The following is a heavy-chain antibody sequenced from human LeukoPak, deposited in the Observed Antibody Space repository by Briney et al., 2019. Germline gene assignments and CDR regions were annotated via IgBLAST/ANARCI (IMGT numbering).Heavy chain of an antibody. D-gene: IGHD4-17*01. CDR1: GGSFNGYY. CDR2: INHSGST. CDR3: ARMAVTTDDY. J-gene: IGHJ4*02. Sequence: SETLSLTCAVYGGSFNGYYWSWIRQPPGKGLEWIGEINHSGSTNYNPSLKSRVTISVDASKNQFSLKLSSVTAADTAVYYCARMAVTTDDYWGQGTLVTVSS. V-gene: IGHV4-34*01.